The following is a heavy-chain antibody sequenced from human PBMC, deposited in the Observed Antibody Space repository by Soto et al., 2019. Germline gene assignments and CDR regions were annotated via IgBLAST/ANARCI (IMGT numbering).Heavy chain of an antibody. D-gene: IGHD3-3*01. Sequence: QPQLVQSGAEVREPGASVKLSCKASGYSFSTYDISWLRQAPGKGLEWMGVISPKNGNRTFAWKFLDRVIMTTDTSSHTAYMELESLRYDDTAIYYIATSYDSGFAPWCHGTLVTVSS. J-gene: IGHJ5*02. CDR1: GYSFSTYD. CDR2: ISPKNGNR. CDR3: ATSYDSGFAP. V-gene: IGHV1-18*04.